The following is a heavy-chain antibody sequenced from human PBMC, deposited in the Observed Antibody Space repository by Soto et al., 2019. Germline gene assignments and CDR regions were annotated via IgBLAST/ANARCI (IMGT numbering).Heavy chain of an antibody. Sequence: SQTLSLTCAISGDSVSSNSAAWNWIRQSPSRGLEWLGRTYYRSKWYNEYAVSGESRITINPDTSKNQLSLQVNSVTPEDTAVYYCAREGANWFDPWGQGTLVTVSS. D-gene: IGHD3-16*01. CDR3: AREGANWFDP. J-gene: IGHJ5*02. CDR1: GDSVSSNSAA. V-gene: IGHV6-1*01. CDR2: TYYRSKWYN.